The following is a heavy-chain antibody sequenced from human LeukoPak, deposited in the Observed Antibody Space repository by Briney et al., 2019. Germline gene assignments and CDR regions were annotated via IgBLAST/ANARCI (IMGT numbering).Heavy chain of an antibody. CDR1: GGTFSSYA. J-gene: IGHJ4*02. Sequence: SVKVSCKASGGTFSSYAISLVRQAPGQGLEWMGGIIPIFGTANYAQKFQGRVTITTDESTSTAYMELSSLRSEDTAVYYCARDRKSYYDSSGYSDYFDYWGQGTLVTVSS. CDR2: IIPIFGTA. V-gene: IGHV1-69*05. CDR3: ARDRKSYYDSSGYSDYFDY. D-gene: IGHD3-22*01.